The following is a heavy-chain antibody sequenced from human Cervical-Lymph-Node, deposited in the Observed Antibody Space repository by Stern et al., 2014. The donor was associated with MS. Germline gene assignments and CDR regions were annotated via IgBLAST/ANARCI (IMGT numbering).Heavy chain of an antibody. Sequence: QVTLKESGPALVKPTQTLTLTCTFSGFSLSTSGMRVSWIRQPPGKALESLARHDWDDDKFYSTSLKTRLTISKDTSKNQVVLTMTNMDPVDTATYYCARSPPYYEFWNDYYYFDYWGQGTLVAVSS. V-gene: IGHV2-70*04. CDR3: ARSPPYYEFWNDYYYFDY. CDR1: GFSLSTSGMR. D-gene: IGHD3-3*01. CDR2: HDWDDDK. J-gene: IGHJ4*02.